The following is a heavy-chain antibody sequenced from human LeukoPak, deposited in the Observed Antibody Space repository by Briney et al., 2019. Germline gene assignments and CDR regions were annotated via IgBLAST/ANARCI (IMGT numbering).Heavy chain of an antibody. D-gene: IGHD3-10*01. CDR2: ITGSGGST. Sequence: GGSLRLSCAASGFTFSSHAMGWVRQAPGKGLEWVSSITGSGGSTYYGDSVKGRFTIARDNSKNTLYLQMNSLRAEDTAVYYCAKDGLGIDYWGQGTLVTVSS. CDR1: GFTFSSHA. CDR3: AKDGLGIDY. J-gene: IGHJ4*02. V-gene: IGHV3-23*01.